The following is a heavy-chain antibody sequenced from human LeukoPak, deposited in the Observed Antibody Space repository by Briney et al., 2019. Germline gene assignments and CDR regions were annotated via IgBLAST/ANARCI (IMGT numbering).Heavy chain of an antibody. CDR3: ARDRFLEWFLDY. D-gene: IGHD3-3*01. Sequence: GGSLRLSCAASGFTFSSYGMHWVRQAPGKGLEWVAVIWYDGSNKYYADSVKGRFTISRGNSKNTLYLQMNSLRAEDTAVYYCARDRFLEWFLDYWGQGTLVTVSS. V-gene: IGHV3-33*01. J-gene: IGHJ4*02. CDR2: IWYDGSNK. CDR1: GFTFSSYG.